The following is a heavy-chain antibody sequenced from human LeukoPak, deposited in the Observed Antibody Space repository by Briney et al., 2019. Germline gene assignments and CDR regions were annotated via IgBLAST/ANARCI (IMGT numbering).Heavy chain of an antibody. D-gene: IGHD6-13*01. CDR1: AYSISSGYY. J-gene: IGHJ4*02. Sequence: SETLSLTCTVSAYSISSGYYWGWIRQPPGKGLEWIGSIYHSGSTSYNPSHKSRVTISVDTSKNQISLNLSSVTAADTAVYYCARRKASSSWSTAFDYWGQGTLVTVSS. CDR2: IYHSGST. CDR3: ARRKASSSWSTAFDY. V-gene: IGHV4-38-2*02.